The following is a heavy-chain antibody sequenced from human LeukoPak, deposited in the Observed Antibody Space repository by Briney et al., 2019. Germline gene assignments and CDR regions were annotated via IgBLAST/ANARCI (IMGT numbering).Heavy chain of an antibody. CDR1: GFTVSSNY. D-gene: IGHD3-10*01. J-gene: IGHJ6*02. CDR2: IYSGGGT. Sequence: GGSLRLSCAASGFTVSSNYMSWVRQAPGKGLEWVSVIYSGGGTYYADSVKGRFTISRDNSKNTLYLQMNSLRAEDTAVYYCARDHGDRGTMVRGSYYGMDVWGQGTTVTVSS. V-gene: IGHV3-53*01. CDR3: ARDHGDRGTMVRGSYYGMDV.